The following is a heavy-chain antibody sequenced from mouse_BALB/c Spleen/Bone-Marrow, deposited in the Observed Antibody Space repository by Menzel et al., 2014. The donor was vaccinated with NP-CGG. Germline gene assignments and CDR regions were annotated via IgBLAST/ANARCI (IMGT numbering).Heavy chain of an antibody. V-gene: IGHV5-6*02. CDR3: TRRPLQANSYFVC. D-gene: IGHD3-2*02. CDR1: GFTFSSYG. J-gene: IGHJ2*01. Sequence: EVKLVESGGDLVKPGGSLKLSCVASGFTFSSYGMSWVRQTPDKRLEWVATISRGGSSTYYPASVKGRFTISRDNAKSTLYLQMSSLNSEDTAMYYCTRRPLQANSYFVCWGQGTTLAVSS. CDR2: ISRGGSST.